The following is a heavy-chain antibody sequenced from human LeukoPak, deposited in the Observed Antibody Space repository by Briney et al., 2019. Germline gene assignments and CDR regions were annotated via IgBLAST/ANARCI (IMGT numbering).Heavy chain of an antibody. Sequence: SETLCLTCAVSGGSFSGDDWSWVRQPPGKGLGWMGEVYRGVNTNYNPSPKRRITLSLETSKTQFSLKLRSVTAADTDVYYCASRKDAFWSDYSRAMDVWGQGTTVTVSS. CDR1: GGSFSGDD. CDR2: VYRGVNT. D-gene: IGHD3-3*01. J-gene: IGHJ6*02. V-gene: IGHV4-34*01. CDR3: ASRKDAFWSDYSRAMDV.